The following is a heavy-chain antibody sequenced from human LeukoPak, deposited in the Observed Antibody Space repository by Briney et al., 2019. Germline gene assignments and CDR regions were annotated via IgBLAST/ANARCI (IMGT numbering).Heavy chain of an antibody. J-gene: IGHJ4*02. CDR1: GFTFSSYS. V-gene: IGHV3-30-3*01. Sequence: PGGSLRLSCAASGFTFSSYSIHWVRQAPGKGLEWVAVISYDGSDKYYADSVKGRFTISRDNSKNTLFLQMNSLRAEDTAVYYCARDHGDSSSWSSGKFAYWGQGALVTVSS. CDR2: ISYDGSDK. CDR3: ARDHGDSSSWSSGKFAY. D-gene: IGHD6-13*01.